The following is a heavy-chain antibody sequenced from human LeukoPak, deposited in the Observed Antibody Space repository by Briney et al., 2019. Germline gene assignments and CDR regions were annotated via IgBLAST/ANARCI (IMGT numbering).Heavy chain of an antibody. CDR2: ISSSGSII. Sequence: GGSLRLSCAASGFTFSSYSMNWVRQAPGKGLEWVSFISSSGSIIHYADSVKGRFTISRDNAKNSVYLQMNSLRAGDTAVYYCARGDSTGTNLDYWGQGTLVTVFS. J-gene: IGHJ4*02. CDR1: GFTFSSYS. V-gene: IGHV3-48*04. CDR3: ARGDSTGTNLDY. D-gene: IGHD1-1*01.